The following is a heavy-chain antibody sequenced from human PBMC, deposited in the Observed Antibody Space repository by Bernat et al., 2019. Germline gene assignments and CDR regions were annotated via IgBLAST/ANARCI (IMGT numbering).Heavy chain of an antibody. J-gene: IGHJ4*02. V-gene: IGHV3-23*01. D-gene: IGHD1-26*01. CDR1: GFSFSINA. CDR2: ISESGSST. Sequence: EVQLLESGGGLVQPGGSLRISCAASGFSFSINAMSWVRQAPGRGLEWVSSISESGSSTFYADSVKGRFTISRDNSKKTLYLQMNSLRAEDTAVYYCAKDDVVGARAGFDYWGQGTLVTVSS. CDR3: AKDDVVGARAGFDY.